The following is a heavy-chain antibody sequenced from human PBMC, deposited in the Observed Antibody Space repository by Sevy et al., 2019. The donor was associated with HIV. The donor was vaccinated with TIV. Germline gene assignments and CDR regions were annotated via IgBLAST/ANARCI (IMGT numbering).Heavy chain of an antibody. CDR3: ARDSGLWELPSLNDY. CDR1: GFTFSSYS. CDR2: ISSSSSYI. V-gene: IGHV3-21*01. J-gene: IGHJ4*02. Sequence: GGSLRISCAASGFTFSSYSMNWVRQAPGKGLEWVSSISSSSSYIYYADSVKGRFTISRDNAKNSLYLQMNSLRAEDTAVYYCARDSGLWELPSLNDYGGQGTLVTVSS. D-gene: IGHD1-26*01.